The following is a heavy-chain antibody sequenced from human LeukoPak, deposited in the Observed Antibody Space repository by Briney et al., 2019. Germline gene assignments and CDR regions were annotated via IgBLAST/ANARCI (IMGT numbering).Heavy chain of an antibody. V-gene: IGHV4-34*01. Sequence: PSETLSLTCAVYGGSFSGYYWSWIRQPPGKGLEWIGEINHSGSTNYNPSLKSRVTISVDTSKNQFSLKLSSVTAADTAVYYCARVGRYCSGGSCRPTYYFDYWGQGTLVTVSS. CDR2: INHSGST. CDR1: GGSFSGYY. D-gene: IGHD2-15*01. CDR3: ARVGRYCSGGSCRPTYYFDY. J-gene: IGHJ4*02.